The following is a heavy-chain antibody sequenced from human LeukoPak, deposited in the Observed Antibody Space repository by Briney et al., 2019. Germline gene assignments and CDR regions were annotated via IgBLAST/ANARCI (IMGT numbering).Heavy chain of an antibody. CDR2: IYYTGST. CDR3: AGSWLASYTPF. V-gene: IGHV4-59*12. J-gene: IGHJ4*02. Sequence: SETLSLTCTVSGGSISTYYWTWIRQPPGKGLEWIGYIYYTGSTNYNPSLKSRVTMSVDTSKNQFSLKLSSVTAADTAVYYCAGSWLASYTPFWGQGTLVTVSS. D-gene: IGHD6-19*01. CDR1: GGSISTYY.